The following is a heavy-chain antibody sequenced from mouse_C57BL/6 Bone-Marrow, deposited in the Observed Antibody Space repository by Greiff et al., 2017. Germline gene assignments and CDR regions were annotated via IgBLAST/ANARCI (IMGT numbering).Heavy chain of an antibody. CDR2: ISSGSSTI. CDR3: ARATQAYYYAMDY. D-gene: IGHD3-2*02. J-gene: IGHJ4*01. Sequence: EVKLVESGGGLVKPGASLKLSCAASGFTFSDYGMHWVRQAPEKGLEWVVYISSGSSTIYYADRVKGRFTIARDNAKNTQFLQLTSLRSEDTAMYYCARATQAYYYAMDYWGQGTSVTVSS. V-gene: IGHV5-17*01. CDR1: GFTFSDYG.